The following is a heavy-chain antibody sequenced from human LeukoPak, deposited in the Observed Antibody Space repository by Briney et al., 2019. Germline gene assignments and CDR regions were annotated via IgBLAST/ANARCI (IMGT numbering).Heavy chain of an antibody. J-gene: IGHJ4*02. V-gene: IGHV3-23*01. CDR1: GFTFSNYA. D-gene: IGHD5-24*01. Sequence: GGSLRLSCAASGFTFSNYAMSWVRQAPGKGLEWVSAISSSSGGTYYADSVKGRFTISRDNSKNTLYLQMNSLRAEDTAVYYCAKASGDGSNYYFDSWGQGTLVTVSS. CDR3: AKASGDGSNYYFDS. CDR2: ISSSSGGT.